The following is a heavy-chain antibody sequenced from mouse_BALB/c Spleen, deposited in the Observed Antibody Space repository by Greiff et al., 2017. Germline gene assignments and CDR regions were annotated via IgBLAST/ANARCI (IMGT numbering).Heavy chain of an antibody. CDR2: ISYDGSN. V-gene: IGHV3-6*02. CDR1: GYSITSGYY. D-gene: IGHD2-2*01. CDR3: AREGGYAFAY. J-gene: IGHJ3*01. Sequence: VQLKESGPGLVKPSQSLSLTCSVTGYSITSGYYWNWIRQFPGNKLEWMGYISYDGSNNYNPSLKNRISITRDTSKNQFFLKLNSVTTEDTATYYCAREGGYAFAYWGQGTLVTVSA.